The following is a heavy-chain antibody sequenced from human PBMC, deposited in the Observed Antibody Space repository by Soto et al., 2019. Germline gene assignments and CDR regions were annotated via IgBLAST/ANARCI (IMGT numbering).Heavy chain of an antibody. CDR2: ISYDGSNK. CDR1: GFTFSSYG. CDR3: AKEAAAGRGGYFDY. D-gene: IGHD6-13*01. Sequence: QVQLVESGGGVVQPGRSLRLSCAASGFTFSSYGIHWVRQAPGKGLEWVAVISYDGSNKYYADSVKGRFTISRDNSKNTLYLQMNSLRAEDTAVYYCAKEAAAGRGGYFDYWGQGTLVTVSS. V-gene: IGHV3-30*18. J-gene: IGHJ4*02.